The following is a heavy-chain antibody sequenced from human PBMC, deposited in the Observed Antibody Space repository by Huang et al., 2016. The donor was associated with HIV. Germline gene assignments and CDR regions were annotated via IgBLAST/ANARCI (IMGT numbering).Heavy chain of an antibody. Sequence: QVQLVQSGAEVKKPGASVTISCKASGFSILIYYIHWVRQAPGQGLEWMGIGNPSGGCADYAQKFKGRVTMTRDTSTRTLYMELSSLGSEDTAVYYCAREGITPSGTEVSGFDFWGQGTPVSVSS. CDR3: AREGITPSGTEVSGFDF. V-gene: IGHV1-46*03. J-gene: IGHJ5*01. CDR2: GNPSGGCA. CDR1: GFSILIYY. D-gene: IGHD6-13*01.